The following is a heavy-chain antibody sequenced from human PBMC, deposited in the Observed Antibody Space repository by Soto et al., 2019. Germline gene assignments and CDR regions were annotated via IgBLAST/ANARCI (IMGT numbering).Heavy chain of an antibody. J-gene: IGHJ5*02. CDR3: VRAPFGLGEWVDP. CDR1: GDSVGRIGNY. V-gene: IGHV4-31*03. Sequence: QVQLQESGPGLVKPSQTLSLTCTVSGDSVGRIGNYWGGIGQFPGRGLEWIGYINNTGATYYNPSLRSRLSISFDTSKNQLSRKLRSMAGADTAVYYCVRAPFGLGEWVDPWGQGTLVTVSS. CDR2: INNTGAT. D-gene: IGHD3-16*01.